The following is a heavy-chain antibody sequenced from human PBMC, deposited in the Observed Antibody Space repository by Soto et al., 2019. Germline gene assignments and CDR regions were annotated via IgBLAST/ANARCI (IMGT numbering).Heavy chain of an antibody. CDR2: TNSDGSST. Sequence: EVQLVESGGGLVQPGGSLRLSCEASGFTLSSYWMHWVRQAPGKGLVWVSRTNSDGSSTSYADSVKGRFTISRDNARNTRYLQMNSLRVEDTAVYYCARRPKDYGMDVWGQGSTVTVSS. CDR3: ARRPKDYGMDV. CDR1: GFTLSSYW. V-gene: IGHV3-74*01. J-gene: IGHJ6*02.